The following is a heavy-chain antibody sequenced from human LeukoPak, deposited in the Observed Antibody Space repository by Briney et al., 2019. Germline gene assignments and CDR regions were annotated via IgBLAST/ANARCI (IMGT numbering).Heavy chain of an antibody. Sequence: ASVKVSCKASGYTFTSYDIHWVRQDPGRGLDYLGWMNPNSGKTGYTQKFQGRFSMTRDTSISTAYLELNSLTSEDTAVYYCARGGGFSFGAQSYYQLSLWGQGTLVTVSS. CDR3: ARGGGFSFGAQSYYQLSL. V-gene: IGHV1-8*01. CDR2: MNPNSGKT. J-gene: IGHJ4*02. D-gene: IGHD3-10*01. CDR1: GYTFTSYD.